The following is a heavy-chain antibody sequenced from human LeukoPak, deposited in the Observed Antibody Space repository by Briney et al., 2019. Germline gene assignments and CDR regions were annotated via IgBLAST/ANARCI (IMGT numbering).Heavy chain of an antibody. D-gene: IGHD2-21*01. V-gene: IGHV3-33*01. J-gene: IGHJ6*02. CDR3: ARAEGGDRLYYYGMDV. CDR2: IWYDGSNK. Sequence: GRSLRLSCAASGFTFSSYGMHWVRQAPGKGLEWVAVIWYDGSNKYYADSVKGRFTISRDNSRNTLYLQMNSLRAEHTAVYYCARAEGGDRLYYYGMDVWGQGTTVTVSS. CDR1: GFTFSSYG.